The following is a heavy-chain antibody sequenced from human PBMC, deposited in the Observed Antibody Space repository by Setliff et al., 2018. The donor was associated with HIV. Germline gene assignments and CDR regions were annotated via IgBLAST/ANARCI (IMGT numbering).Heavy chain of an antibody. CDR3: ARDPYYYDSSGYNFDY. CDR2: INSDKGNT. Sequence: ASVKVSCKASGYTFTNYAIHWVRQAPGQRLEWMGWINSDKGNTKYSQKFQGRITITRDTSASTAYIEVSSLKSEDTAVYYCARDPYYYDSSGYNFDYWGQGTLVTVSS. J-gene: IGHJ4*02. V-gene: IGHV1-3*01. CDR1: GYTFTNYA. D-gene: IGHD3-22*01.